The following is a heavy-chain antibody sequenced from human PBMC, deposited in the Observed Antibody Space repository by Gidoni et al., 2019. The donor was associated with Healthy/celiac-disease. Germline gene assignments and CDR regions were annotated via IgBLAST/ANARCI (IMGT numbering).Heavy chain of an antibody. V-gene: IGHV3-30-3*01. J-gene: IGHJ5*02. Sequence: QVQLVESGGGVVQPGRSLRLSCAASGFTFSSYAMHWVRQAPGKGLEWVAVISYDGSNKYYADSVKGRFTISRDNSKNTLYLQMNSLRAEDTAVYYCARGGVVAASWFDPWGQGTLVTVSS. D-gene: IGHD2-15*01. CDR1: GFTFSSYA. CDR3: ARGGVVAASWFDP. CDR2: ISYDGSNK.